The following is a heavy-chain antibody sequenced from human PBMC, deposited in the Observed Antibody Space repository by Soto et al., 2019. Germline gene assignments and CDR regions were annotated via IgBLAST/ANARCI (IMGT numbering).Heavy chain of an antibody. Sequence: QVQLVESGGGVVQPGRSLRLSCAASGFTFSSYAMHWVRQAPGKGLEWVAVISYDGSNKYYADSVKGRFTISRDNSKNTLYVQRISLRAEDTAVYSCARDYPATRYFDWLLGTFDYWGQGTLVTVSS. CDR1: GFTFSSYA. D-gene: IGHD3-9*01. V-gene: IGHV3-30-3*01. CDR3: ARDYPATRYFDWLLGTFDY. J-gene: IGHJ4*02. CDR2: ISYDGSNK.